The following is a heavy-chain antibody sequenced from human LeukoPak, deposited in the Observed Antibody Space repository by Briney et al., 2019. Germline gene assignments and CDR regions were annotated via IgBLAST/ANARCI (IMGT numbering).Heavy chain of an antibody. CDR2: ISWDGGIT. CDR3: AKDSSADVLTGYFDF. CDR1: GLTLDYDM. Sequence: GESLILSCAAHGLTLDYDMMHWVRQARAWVLEWVFLISWDGGITFYADSVKGRFNISRDNSKNSLYLQMNSLSPEDTAFYYCAKDSSADVLTGYFDFWGPGTLVTVSS. J-gene: IGHJ4*02. V-gene: IGHV3-43*01. D-gene: IGHD3-9*01.